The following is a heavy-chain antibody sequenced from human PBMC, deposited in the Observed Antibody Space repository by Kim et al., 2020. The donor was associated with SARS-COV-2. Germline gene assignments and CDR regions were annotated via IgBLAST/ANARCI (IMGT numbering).Heavy chain of an antibody. Sequence: ISNPSLKSRVTISIDTSKNQFSLRLTSVTAADTAVYYCARDYYGSGAFYDYWGQGARVSVSS. D-gene: IGHD3-10*01. J-gene: IGHJ4*02. V-gene: IGHV4-61*02. CDR3: ARDYYGSGAFYDY.